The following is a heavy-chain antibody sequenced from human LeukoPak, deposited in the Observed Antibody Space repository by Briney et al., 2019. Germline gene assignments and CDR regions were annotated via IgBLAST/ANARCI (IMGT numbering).Heavy chain of an antibody. D-gene: IGHD3-16*01. CDR2: ISSSGSI. Sequence: GGSLRLSCAASGFTFSDYYMSWIRQAPGKGLEWVSYISSSGSIYYADSVKGRFTISRDNSKNTLYLQMNSLRAEDTAVYYCARELWESGDYWGQGTLVTVSS. CDR3: ARELWESGDY. V-gene: IGHV3-11*01. CDR1: GFTFSDYY. J-gene: IGHJ4*02.